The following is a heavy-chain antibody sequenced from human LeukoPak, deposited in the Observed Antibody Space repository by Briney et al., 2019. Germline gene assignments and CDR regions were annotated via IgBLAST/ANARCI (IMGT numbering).Heavy chain of an antibody. Sequence: PGGSLRLSCAASRFTVSNNYMSWVRQAPGKWLEWVSVIYGGGSAHYPDSVKGRFTISRDNSKNTLYLQMNSLRAEDTAVYYCATTASGGQYNYFDHWGQGTLVTVSS. CDR3: ATTASGGQYNYFDH. CDR1: RFTVSNNY. V-gene: IGHV3-66*02. J-gene: IGHJ4*02. CDR2: IYGGGSA. D-gene: IGHD3-10*01.